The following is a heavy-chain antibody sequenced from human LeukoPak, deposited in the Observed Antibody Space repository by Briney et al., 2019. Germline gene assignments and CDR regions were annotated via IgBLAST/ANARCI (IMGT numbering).Heavy chain of an antibody. Sequence: GGSLRLSCAASGFTFTTFAMTWVRQAPGKGLEWVSSIGGSGGGAYYADSVKGRFTVSRDNSNKMIYLQMNSLRAEDTAVYHCARYENGGIDYWGQGTLVTVSS. CDR1: GFTFTTFA. V-gene: IGHV3-23*01. CDR2: IGGSGGGA. D-gene: IGHD2-15*01. CDR3: ARYENGGIDY. J-gene: IGHJ4*02.